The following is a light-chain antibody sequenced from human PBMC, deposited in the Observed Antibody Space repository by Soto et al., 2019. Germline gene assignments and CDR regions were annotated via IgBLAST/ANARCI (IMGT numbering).Light chain of an antibody. Sequence: QSALTQPPSASGSPGQSVTISCTGNSNDVGHSSFISWYQQHPGKDPKLILYEVSKRPSGYPDRFSGSKSGNTASLSVSGLQDEDEADYFCNAQADNGKHVFGTGTKLTVL. CDR3: NAQADNGKHV. CDR2: EVS. CDR1: SNDVGHSSF. V-gene: IGLV2-8*01. J-gene: IGLJ1*01.